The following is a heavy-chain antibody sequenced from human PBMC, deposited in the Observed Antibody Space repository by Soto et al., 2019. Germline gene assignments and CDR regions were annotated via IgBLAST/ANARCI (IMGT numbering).Heavy chain of an antibody. CDR1: GFTFINYA. Sequence: EVQLMESGGGVVQPGGSLRLSCAASGFTFINYAISWVRQAPGKGLEWISGTTASGSLTYYADSVKGRFTVSRDNSKNTLYLQMNSLRVEDTAVYFCAKETWGATSFDLWGRGTLVTVSS. D-gene: IGHD7-27*01. J-gene: IGHJ2*01. V-gene: IGHV3-23*01. CDR3: AKETWGATSFDL. CDR2: TTASGSLT.